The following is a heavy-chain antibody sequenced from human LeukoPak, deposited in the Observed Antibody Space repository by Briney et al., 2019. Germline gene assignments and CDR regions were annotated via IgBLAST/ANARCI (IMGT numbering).Heavy chain of an antibody. V-gene: IGHV1-69*13. Sequence: ASVKVSCKASGGTFSSYAISWVRQAPGQGLEWMGGIIPIFGTANYAQKFQGRVTITADESTSTAYMELSSLRSDDTAVYYCAKLERGGDFDYWGQGTLVTVSS. CDR2: IIPIFGTA. J-gene: IGHJ4*02. D-gene: IGHD1-1*01. CDR1: GGTFSSYA. CDR3: AKLERGGDFDY.